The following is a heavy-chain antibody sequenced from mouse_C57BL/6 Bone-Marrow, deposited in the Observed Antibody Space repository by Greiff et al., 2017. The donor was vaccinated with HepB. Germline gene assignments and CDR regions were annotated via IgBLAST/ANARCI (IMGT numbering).Heavy chain of an antibody. V-gene: IGHV5-2*01. Sequence: DVQLVESGGGLVQPGESLKLSCESNEYEFPSHDMSWVRKTPEKRLELVAAINSDGGSTYYPDTMERRSIISRDNTKKTLYLHMSSLRSEDTALYYCARALGPEYFDYWGQGTTLTVSS. CDR2: INSDGGST. J-gene: IGHJ2*01. CDR1: EYEFPSHD. CDR3: ARALGPEYFDY.